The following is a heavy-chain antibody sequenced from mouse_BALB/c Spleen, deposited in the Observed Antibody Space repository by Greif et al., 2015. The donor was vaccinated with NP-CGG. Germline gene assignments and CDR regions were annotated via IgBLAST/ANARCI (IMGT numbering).Heavy chain of an antibody. V-gene: IGHV6-6*02. CDR3: TRGGSSTFLDY. Sequence: EVMLVESGGGLVQPGGSMKLSCVASGFTFSNYWMNWVRQSPEKGLEWVAEIRLKSNNYATHYAESVKGRFTISRDDSKSSVYLQMNNLRAEDTGIYYCTRGGSSTFLDYWGQGTTLTVSS. CDR2: IRLKSNNYAT. D-gene: IGHD1-1*01. J-gene: IGHJ2*01. CDR1: GFTFSNYW.